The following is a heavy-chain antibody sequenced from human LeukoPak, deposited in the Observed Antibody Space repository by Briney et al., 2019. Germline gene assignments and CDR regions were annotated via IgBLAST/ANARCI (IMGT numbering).Heavy chain of an antibody. V-gene: IGHV4-34*01. D-gene: IGHD3-22*01. Sequence: PSETLSLTCAVYGGSFSGYYWSWIRQPPGKGLEWIGEINHSGSTNYNPSLKSRVTISVDTSKNQFSLKLSSVTAADTAVYYCARVVVIIHSFDYWGQGTLATVSS. CDR3: ARVVVIIHSFDY. J-gene: IGHJ4*02. CDR1: GGSFSGYY. CDR2: INHSGST.